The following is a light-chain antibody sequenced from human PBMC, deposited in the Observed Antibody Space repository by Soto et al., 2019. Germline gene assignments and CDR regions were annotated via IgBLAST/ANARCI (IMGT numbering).Light chain of an antibody. Sequence: EIVLTQSPGTLSLSQGEGATLSCRASQSVSSSYFAWYQQKPGQAPRLLIYGASSRATGIPDRFSGSGSGTDFTLTISRLEPEDFAVYYCQQSGSSPWTFGQGTKVETK. J-gene: IGKJ1*01. V-gene: IGKV3-20*01. CDR2: GAS. CDR1: QSVSSSY. CDR3: QQSGSSPWT.